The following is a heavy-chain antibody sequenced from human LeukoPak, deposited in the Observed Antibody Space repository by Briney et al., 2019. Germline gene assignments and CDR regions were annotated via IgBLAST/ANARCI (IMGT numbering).Heavy chain of an antibody. D-gene: IGHD3-22*01. CDR1: GYTFTDYY. V-gene: IGHV1-2*02. J-gene: IGHJ3*02. CDR2: INPNSGGT. Sequence: ASVNVSCKASGYTFTDYYMHWVRQAPGQGLEWMGWINPNSGGTNYAQKFQGRVTMTRDTSITTAYMELSRLRSDDAAVYYCYSSDDAFDIWGQGTMVTVSS. CDR3: YSSDDAFDI.